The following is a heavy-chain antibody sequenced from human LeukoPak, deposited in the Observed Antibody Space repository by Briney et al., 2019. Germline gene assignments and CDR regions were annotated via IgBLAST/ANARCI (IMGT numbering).Heavy chain of an antibody. D-gene: IGHD2-2*02. V-gene: IGHV3-73*01. CDR1: GFTFSGSA. J-gene: IGHJ4*02. Sequence: GGSLRLSCAASGFTFSGSAMHWVRQASGKGLEWVGRIRSKANSYATAYAASVKGRFTISKDDSKNTAYLQMNSLKTEDTAVYYCTSREEYCSSTSCFTNFDYWGQGTLVTVSS. CDR2: IRSKANSYAT. CDR3: TSREEYCSSTSCFTNFDY.